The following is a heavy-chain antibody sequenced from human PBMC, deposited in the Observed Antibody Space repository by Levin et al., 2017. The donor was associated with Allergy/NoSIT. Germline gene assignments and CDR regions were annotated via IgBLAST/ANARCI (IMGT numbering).Heavy chain of an antibody. CDR1: GFSFTDYY. CDR3: ARMARSPDI. D-gene: IGHD3-10*01. Sequence: LSLTCAASGFSFTDYYMSWIRQAPGKGLEYISYISAGGTTIFYADSVKGRFTTSRDDAQTSLYLQMNSLRADDTAVYYCARMARSPDIRGQGALVTVSS. CDR2: ISAGGTTI. V-gene: IGHV3-11*01. J-gene: IGHJ4*02.